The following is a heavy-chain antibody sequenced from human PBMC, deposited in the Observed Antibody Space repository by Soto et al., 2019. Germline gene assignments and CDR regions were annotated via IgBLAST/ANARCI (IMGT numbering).Heavy chain of an antibody. Sequence: QVQLVESGGGLVQTSGSLRIACVASGFTFSDYYMSWVRQAPGKGLEWVSYISSSGNTIYYADSVKGRLTISRDNAKNSVYLQINSLRAEDTALYFCAKMSSENYYDPVFSWGQGTLVTVSS. CDR1: GFTFSDYY. CDR3: AKMSSENYYDPVFS. V-gene: IGHV3-11*01. J-gene: IGHJ4*02. D-gene: IGHD3-22*01. CDR2: ISSSGNTI.